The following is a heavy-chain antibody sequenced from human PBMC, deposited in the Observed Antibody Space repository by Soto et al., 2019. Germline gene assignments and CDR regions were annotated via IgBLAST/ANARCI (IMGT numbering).Heavy chain of an antibody. Sequence: QVQLQESGPGLVKPSETLSLTCTVSGGSVSSGSYYWSWIRQPPGKGLEWIGYIYYSGSTNYNPPLKSRVTISVDTSKNPFSLKLSSVTAADTAVYYCARDGFGAGFDPWGQGTLVTVSS. CDR2: IYYSGST. D-gene: IGHD3-10*01. J-gene: IGHJ5*02. CDR3: ARDGFGAGFDP. V-gene: IGHV4-61*01. CDR1: GGSVSSGSYY.